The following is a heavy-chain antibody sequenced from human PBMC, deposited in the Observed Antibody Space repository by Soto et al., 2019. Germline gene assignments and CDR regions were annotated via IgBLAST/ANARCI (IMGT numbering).Heavy chain of an antibody. CDR1: GFTFSSYG. D-gene: IGHD3-9*01. CDR2: ISYDGSNK. J-gene: IGHJ4*02. Sequence: QVQLVESGGGVVQPGRSLRLSCAASGFTFSSYGMHWVRQAPGKGLEWVAVISYDGSNKYYADSVKGRFTISRDNSKNTLYLQMNSLRAEDTAVYYCAKDPGGILTGSSDYWGQGTLVTVSS. V-gene: IGHV3-30*18. CDR3: AKDPGGILTGSSDY.